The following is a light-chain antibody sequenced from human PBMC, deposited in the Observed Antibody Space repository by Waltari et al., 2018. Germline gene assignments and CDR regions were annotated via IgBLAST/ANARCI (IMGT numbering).Light chain of an antibody. Sequence: SYELTQPPSVSVSPGQTARLTCPGDALPEPYAYWYQQKPGQAPVLVIYKDSERPSGIPERFSGSSSGTTVTLTISGVQAEDEADYYCQSPDSSGTYWVFGGGTKLTVL. CDR3: QSPDSSGTYWV. J-gene: IGLJ2*01. CDR1: ALPEPY. V-gene: IGLV3-25*03. CDR2: KDS.